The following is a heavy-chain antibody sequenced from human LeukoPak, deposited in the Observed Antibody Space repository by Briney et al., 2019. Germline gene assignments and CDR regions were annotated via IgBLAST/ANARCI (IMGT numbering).Heavy chain of an antibody. CDR1: GYTFTAYY. V-gene: IGHV1-2*02. J-gene: IGHJ5*02. CDR3: ARVRDGYSYGTNWFDP. Sequence: ASVKVSCKASGYTFTAYYVHWVRQAPGQGLEWMGWINANSGGTNYAQKFQGRVTMTRDTSISTVYMDLTRLRSDDTAVYYCARVRDGYSYGTNWFDPWGQGTLVTVSS. CDR2: INANSGGT. D-gene: IGHD5-18*01.